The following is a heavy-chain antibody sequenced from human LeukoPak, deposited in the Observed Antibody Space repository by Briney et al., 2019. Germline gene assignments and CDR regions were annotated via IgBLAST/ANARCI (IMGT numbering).Heavy chain of an antibody. Sequence: GGSLRLSCTASGFTFGDYAMTWVRQAPGKGLEWVSSIDSSGGYMFYADSVKGRFIISRDNAKDSLYLQMNGLRVEDTAVYYCLRGDRRDYWGQGTLVTVSS. CDR1: GFTFGDYA. CDR2: IDSSGGYM. V-gene: IGHV3-21*06. J-gene: IGHJ4*02. CDR3: LRGDRRDY.